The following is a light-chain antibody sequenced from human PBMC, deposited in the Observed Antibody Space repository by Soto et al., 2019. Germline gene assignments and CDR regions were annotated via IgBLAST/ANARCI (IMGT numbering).Light chain of an antibody. J-gene: IGKJ1*01. V-gene: IGKV1-39*01. CDR1: QSISSY. CDR3: QQSYSTPWT. Sequence: DIQMTQSPSSLSASVGDRVTITCGASQSISSYLNWYQQKPGKAPKLLIYAASSLQSGVPSRSSGSGSGTDFTLTISSLQPEDFATYYCQQSYSTPWTFGQGTKVDIK. CDR2: AAS.